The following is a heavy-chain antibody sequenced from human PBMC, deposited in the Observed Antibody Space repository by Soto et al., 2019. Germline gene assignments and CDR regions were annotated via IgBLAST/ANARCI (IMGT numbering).Heavy chain of an antibody. Sequence: SETLSLTCGVYGGSFIGYYWSWIRQPPGKGLEWIGEINHSGSTNYNPSLKSRVTISVDTCKNHFSLKLSSVTAADTAVYYCARGQRWLRTKFDFWGQGTLVTVSS. V-gene: IGHV4-34*01. D-gene: IGHD5-12*01. J-gene: IGHJ4*02. CDR1: GGSFIGYY. CDR3: ARGQRWLRTKFDF. CDR2: INHSGST.